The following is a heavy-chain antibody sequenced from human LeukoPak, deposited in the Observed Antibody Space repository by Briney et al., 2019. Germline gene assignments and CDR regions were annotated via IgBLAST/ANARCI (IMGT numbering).Heavy chain of an antibody. CDR1: GFTFSSYA. Sequence: GGSLRLSCAASGFTFSSYAMHWVRQAPGKGLEWVAVISYDGSNKYYADSVKGRFTISRDNSKNMLYLQMNSLRAEDTAVYYCARAEIREYSSGWNFDYWGQGTLVTVSS. CDR3: ARAEIREYSSGWNFDY. J-gene: IGHJ4*02. V-gene: IGHV3-30*04. D-gene: IGHD6-19*01. CDR2: ISYDGSNK.